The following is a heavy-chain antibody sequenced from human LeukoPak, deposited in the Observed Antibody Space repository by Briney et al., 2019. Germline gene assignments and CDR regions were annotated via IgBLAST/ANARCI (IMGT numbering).Heavy chain of an antibody. J-gene: IGHJ4*02. CDR1: GFTFVDYA. Sequence: GGSLRLACAASGFTFVDYAMHWVRQAPGNGLESVSGISWNSGSIGYADSVKGRFTISRDNAKNSLYLQMNSLRAEDTALYYCAKDMGGSYPLGLDYWGQGTLVTVSS. D-gene: IGHD1-26*01. CDR2: ISWNSGSI. CDR3: AKDMGGSYPLGLDY. V-gene: IGHV3-9*01.